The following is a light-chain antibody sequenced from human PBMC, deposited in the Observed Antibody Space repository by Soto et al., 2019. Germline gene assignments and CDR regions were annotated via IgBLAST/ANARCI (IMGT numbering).Light chain of an antibody. V-gene: IGKV1-5*03. Sequence: DIVMTQSPSTLSASIGDRVTITCRASQKISRWLAWYQQKPGEAPKLLMSKASILDNGVPSRFSGSGSGTEFTLTITCLQPDDFATYYCQHYDISSRSFGQGTRVESK. CDR3: QHYDISSRS. CDR1: QKISRW. CDR2: KAS. J-gene: IGKJ1*01.